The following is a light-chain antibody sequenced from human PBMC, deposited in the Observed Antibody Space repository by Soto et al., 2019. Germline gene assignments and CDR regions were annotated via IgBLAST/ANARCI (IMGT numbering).Light chain of an antibody. J-gene: IGKJ4*01. CDR2: AAS. V-gene: IGKV1-33*01. CDR3: EQYDNPLN. Sequence: DIQMTQSPSSLSASVGDRVTITCQASQDISNYLNWYQQKPGKAPKLLIYAASNLETAVPSRFSGSGSGTDFTFTISSLQTEDMATYYGEQYDNPLNFGGGTNVDVK. CDR1: QDISNY.